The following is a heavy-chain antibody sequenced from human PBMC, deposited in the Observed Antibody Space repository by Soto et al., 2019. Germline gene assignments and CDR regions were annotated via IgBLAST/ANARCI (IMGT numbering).Heavy chain of an antibody. D-gene: IGHD6-6*01. V-gene: IGHV3-30-3*01. Sequence: GGSLRLSCAASGFTFSSYAMHWVRQAPGKGLEWVAVISYDGSNKYYADSVKGRFTISRDNSKNTLYLQMNSLRAEDTAVYYCSSGSIAVAFDIWGQGTMVTVSS. CDR1: GFTFSSYA. CDR3: SSGSIAVAFDI. J-gene: IGHJ3*02. CDR2: ISYDGSNK.